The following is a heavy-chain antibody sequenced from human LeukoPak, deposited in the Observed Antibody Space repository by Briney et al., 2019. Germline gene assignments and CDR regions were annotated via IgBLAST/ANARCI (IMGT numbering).Heavy chain of an antibody. CDR1: GYTFTSYG. V-gene: IGHV1-18*04. D-gene: IGHD6-13*01. J-gene: IGHJ4*02. Sequence: ASVKVSRKASGYTFTSYGISWVRQAPGQGLEWMGWISAYNGNTNYAQKLQGRVTMTTDTSTSTAYMELRSLRSDDTAVYYCARDVGSSWYRGRGGVFDYWGQGTLVTVSS. CDR2: ISAYNGNT. CDR3: ARDVGSSWYRGRGGVFDY.